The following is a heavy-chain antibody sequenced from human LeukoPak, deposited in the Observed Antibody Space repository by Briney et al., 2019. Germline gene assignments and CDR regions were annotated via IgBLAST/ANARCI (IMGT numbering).Heavy chain of an antibody. CDR1: GFTVSSNY. D-gene: IGHD5-18*01. CDR3: ARGRVLDTAMVPEYYFDY. CDR2: IYSGGST. J-gene: IGHJ4*02. V-gene: IGHV3-66*01. Sequence: TGGSLRLSCAASGFTVSSNYMSWVRQAPGKGLEWVSVIYSGGSTYYADSVKGRFTISRDNSKNTLYLQMNSLRAEDTAVYYCARGRVLDTAMVPEYYFDYWGQGTVVSVSS.